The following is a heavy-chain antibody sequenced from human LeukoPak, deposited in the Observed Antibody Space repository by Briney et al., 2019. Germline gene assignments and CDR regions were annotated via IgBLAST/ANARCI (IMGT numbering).Heavy chain of an antibody. J-gene: IGHJ4*02. CDR2: IYYSGST. D-gene: IGHD3-10*01. Sequence: SETLSLTCTVSGGSISSYYWSWIRQPPGKGLEWIGYIYYSGSTNYNPSLKSRVTISVDTSKNQFSLKLSSVTAADTAVYYCASSLRVNKGKFDYWGQGTLVTVSS. CDR3: ASSLRVNKGKFDY. V-gene: IGHV4-59*08. CDR1: GGSISSYY.